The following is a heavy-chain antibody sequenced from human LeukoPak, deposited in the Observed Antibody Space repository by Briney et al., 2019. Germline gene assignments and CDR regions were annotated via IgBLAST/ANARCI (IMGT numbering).Heavy chain of an antibody. CDR2: IYNSGST. V-gene: IGHV4-59*01. CDR1: GDSISNYY. Sequence: PSETLSLSCTVSGDSISNYYWNWVRQPPGKGLEWIGYIYNSGSTNYNPSLKSRVTISVDTSKNQFSLNLSSVTAADTAVYLCARRPWGGPDVWGQGTTVTVSS. CDR3: ARRPWGGPDV. J-gene: IGHJ6*02. D-gene: IGHD1-26*01.